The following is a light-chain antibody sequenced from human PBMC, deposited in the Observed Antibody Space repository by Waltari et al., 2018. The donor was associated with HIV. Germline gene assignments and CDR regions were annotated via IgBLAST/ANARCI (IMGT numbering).Light chain of an antibody. J-gene: IGKJ3*01. CDR1: QSVLYRSNNKNS. CDR2: WAS. CDR3: QQYYSSPIT. Sequence: DIVMTQSPDSLAVSLGERATINCKSSQSVLYRSNNKNSLAWYQQKAGKPPKLLIYWASTRESGVPDRFSGSGSGTDFTLTISSLQAEDVAVYYCQQYYSSPITFSPGTKVDIK. V-gene: IGKV4-1*01.